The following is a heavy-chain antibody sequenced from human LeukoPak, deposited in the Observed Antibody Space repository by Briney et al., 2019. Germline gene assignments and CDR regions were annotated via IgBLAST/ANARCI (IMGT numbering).Heavy chain of an antibody. CDR2: MNPNSGNT. V-gene: IGHV1-8*03. D-gene: IGHD6-19*01. CDR3: ARDRSSSGWLYYFDY. CDR1: GYTFTSYD. J-gene: IGHJ4*02. Sequence: ASVKVSCKASGYTFTSYDINWVRQATGQGLEWMGWMNPNSGNTGYAQKFQGRVTITRNTSISTAYMELSSLRSEDTAVYYCARDRSSSGWLYYFDYWGQGTLVTVSS.